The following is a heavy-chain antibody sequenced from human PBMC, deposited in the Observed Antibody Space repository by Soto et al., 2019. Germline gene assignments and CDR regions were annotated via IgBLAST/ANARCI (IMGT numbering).Heavy chain of an antibody. J-gene: IGHJ5*02. D-gene: IGHD2-15*01. CDR3: ARGYCSGGSCYGWFDP. Sequence: PSETLSLTCAVSGYSISSGYYWGWIRQPPGKGLEWIGSIYHSGSTYYNPSLKSRVTISVDTSKNQFSLKLSSVTAADTAVYYCARGYCSGGSCYGWFDPWGQGALVTVSS. CDR2: IYHSGST. CDR1: GYSISSGYY. V-gene: IGHV4-38-2*01.